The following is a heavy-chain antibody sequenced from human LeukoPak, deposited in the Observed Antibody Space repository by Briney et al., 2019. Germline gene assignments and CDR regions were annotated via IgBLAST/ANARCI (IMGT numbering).Heavy chain of an antibody. CDR1: GGSLNDYY. CDR2: INHSGST. V-gene: IGHV4-34*01. Sequence: KPSETLSLTCAVYGGSLNDYYWSWIRQPPGKGLEWIGEINHSGSTNYNPSLKSRVTISVHTSKNQFSLRLSSVTAADTAVYYCARDIAAAGPWYFDLWGRGTLVTVSS. J-gene: IGHJ2*01. D-gene: IGHD6-13*01. CDR3: ARDIAAAGPWYFDL.